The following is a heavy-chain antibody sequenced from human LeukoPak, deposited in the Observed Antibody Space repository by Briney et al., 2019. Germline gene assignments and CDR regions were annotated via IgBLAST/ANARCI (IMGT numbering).Heavy chain of an antibody. J-gene: IGHJ4*02. V-gene: IGHV1-2*06. D-gene: IGHD3-10*01. Sequence: ASVKVSCKASGYTFTGYYMRWVRQAPGQGLEWMGRINPNSGGTNYAQKFQGRVTMTRDTSISTAYMELSRLRSDDTAVYYCARDLLTMVRGVILGYWGQGTLVTVSS. CDR3: ARDLLTMVRGVILGY. CDR1: GYTFTGYY. CDR2: INPNSGGT.